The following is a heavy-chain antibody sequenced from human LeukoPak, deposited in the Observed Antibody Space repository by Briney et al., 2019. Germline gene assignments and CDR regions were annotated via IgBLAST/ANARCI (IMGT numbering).Heavy chain of an antibody. CDR2: ISGSNSYI. CDR3: ARAGRYCSSTSCYDY. J-gene: IGHJ4*02. CDR1: GFTFSSYN. Sequence: GGSLRLSCAASGFTFSSYNMNWVRQAPGKGLEWVSSISGSNSYIYYADSVKGRFTISRDNAKNSLYPQTNSLRAEDTAVYYCARAGRYCSSTSCYDYWGQGTLVTVSS. D-gene: IGHD2-2*01. V-gene: IGHV3-21*01.